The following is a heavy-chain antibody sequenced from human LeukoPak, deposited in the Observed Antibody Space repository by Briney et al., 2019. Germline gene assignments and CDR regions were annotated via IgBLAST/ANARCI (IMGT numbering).Heavy chain of an antibody. J-gene: IGHJ5*02. D-gene: IGHD2-15*01. V-gene: IGHV3-23*01. Sequence: GGSLRLSCAASGFTFSSYAMSWVRQAPGKGLEWVSAISGSGGSTYSADSVKGRFTISRDNSKNTLYLQMNSLRAEDTAVYYCARDYCSGGSCYWFDPWGQGTLVTVSS. CDR3: ARDYCSGGSCYWFDP. CDR2: ISGSGGST. CDR1: GFTFSSYA.